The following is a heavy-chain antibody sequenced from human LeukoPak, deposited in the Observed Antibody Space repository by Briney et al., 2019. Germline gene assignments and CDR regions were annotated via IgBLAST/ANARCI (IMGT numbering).Heavy chain of an antibody. V-gene: IGHV4-4*07. CDR1: GGSISSYY. Sequence: SETLSLTCTVSGGSISSYYWSWIRQPAGKGLERIGRIYTSGSTNYNPSLKSRVTMSVDTSKNQFSPKLSSVTAADTAVYYCARGPRNCSGGSCYSSWGPYYYGMDVWGQGTTVTVSS. J-gene: IGHJ6*02. CDR2: IYTSGST. CDR3: ARGPRNCSGGSCYSSWGPYYYGMDV. D-gene: IGHD2-15*01.